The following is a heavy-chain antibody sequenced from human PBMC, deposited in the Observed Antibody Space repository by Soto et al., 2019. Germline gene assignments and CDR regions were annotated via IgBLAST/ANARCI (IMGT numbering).Heavy chain of an antibody. CDR1: GGSTSSYY. V-gene: IGHV4-59*08. Sequence: SETLSLTCTVSGGSTSSYYWSWIRQPPGKGLEWIGYIYYSGSTNYNPSLKSRVTISVDTSKNQFSLKLSSVTAADTAVYYCARRYSSSFDYWGQGTLVTVSS. CDR2: IYYSGST. CDR3: ARRYSSSFDY. J-gene: IGHJ4*02. D-gene: IGHD6-13*01.